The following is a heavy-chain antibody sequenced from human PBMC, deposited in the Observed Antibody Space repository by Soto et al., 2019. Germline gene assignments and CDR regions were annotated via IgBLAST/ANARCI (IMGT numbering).Heavy chain of an antibody. D-gene: IGHD4-17*01. CDR2: IYYSGST. CDR3: ARQLTTRYYYYGMDV. J-gene: IGHJ6*02. CDR1: GGSISSSSCY. V-gene: IGHV4-39*01. Sequence: SETLSLTCTVSGGSISSSSCYWGWIRQPPGKGLEWIGSIYYSGSTYYNPSLKSRVTISVDTSKNQFSLKLSSVTAADTAVYYCARQLTTRYYYYGMDVWGQGTTVTVSS.